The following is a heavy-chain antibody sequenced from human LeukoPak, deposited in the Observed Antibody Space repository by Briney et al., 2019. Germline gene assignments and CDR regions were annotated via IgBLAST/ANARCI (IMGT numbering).Heavy chain of an antibody. CDR1: GGSFSGYY. V-gene: IGHV4-34*01. CDR2: INHSGST. Sequence: KPSETLSLTCAVYGGSFSGYYWSWIRQPPGKGLEWIGEINHSGSTNYNPSLKSRVTISVDTSKNQFSLKLSSVTAADTAVYYCARVLRFLEWSLSWFDPWGQGTLVTVSS. CDR3: ARVLRFLEWSLSWFDP. J-gene: IGHJ5*02. D-gene: IGHD3-3*01.